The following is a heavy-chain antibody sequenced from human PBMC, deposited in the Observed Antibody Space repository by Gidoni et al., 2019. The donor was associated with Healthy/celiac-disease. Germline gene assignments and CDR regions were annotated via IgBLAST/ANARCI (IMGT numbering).Heavy chain of an antibody. V-gene: IGHV3-21*01. CDR3: ASDPSLDY. J-gene: IGHJ4*02. CDR1: GFTFRSYS. Sequence: EVQLVESGGGLLKPGGSLRLSCAASGFTFRSYSMNWVRQAPGKGLAWVSSISSSSSYIYYADSVKGRFTISRDNAKNSLYLQMNSLRAEDTAVYYCASDPSLDYWGQGTLVTVSS. CDR2: ISSSSSYI.